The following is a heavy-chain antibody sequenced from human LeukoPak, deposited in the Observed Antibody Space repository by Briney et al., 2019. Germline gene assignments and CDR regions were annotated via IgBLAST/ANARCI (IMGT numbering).Heavy chain of an antibody. CDR1: GFTFSTYG. CDR2: TQHDATHQ. V-gene: IGHV3-30*02. CDR3: AKDGPGHDYVRGFDY. D-gene: IGHD3-16*01. Sequence: PGGSLRLSCATSGFTFSTYGIHWVRQAPGKGLEWVAFTQHDATHQYYAGSVRGRFTISRDQSKNTVYLQMSSLRGEDTAVYYCAKDGPGHDYVRGFDYWGLGTQVIVSS. J-gene: IGHJ4*02.